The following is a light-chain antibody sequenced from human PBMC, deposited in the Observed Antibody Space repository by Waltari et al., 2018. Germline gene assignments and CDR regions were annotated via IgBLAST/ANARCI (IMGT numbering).Light chain of an antibody. V-gene: IGLV3-10*01. CDR1: ALPKKN. CDR2: EDT. J-gene: IGLJ2*01. CDR3: YSADSSGNHKGI. Sequence: SYELTQPPSVSVSPGQAARITCSGDALPKKNAYWSQPKSGQAPVLVIYEDTKRPTGIPERFSGSSSGTMATLTISGAQVEDEADYYCYSADSSGNHKGIFGGGTKVTVL.